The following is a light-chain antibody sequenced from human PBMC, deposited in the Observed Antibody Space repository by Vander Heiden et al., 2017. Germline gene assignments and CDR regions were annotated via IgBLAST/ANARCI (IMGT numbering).Light chain of an antibody. Sequence: QSVLTQPPSVSGAPGQRVTISCTGSSSNIGAGYDVHWYQHRPGTPPKLLIYGNTDRPSGVPDRFSGSKSGTSASLAITGLQAEDEADYYCQSHDSSLSGSRVFGGGTKLTVL. CDR1: SSNIGAGYD. J-gene: IGLJ2*01. V-gene: IGLV1-40*01. CDR2: GNT. CDR3: QSHDSSLSGSRV.